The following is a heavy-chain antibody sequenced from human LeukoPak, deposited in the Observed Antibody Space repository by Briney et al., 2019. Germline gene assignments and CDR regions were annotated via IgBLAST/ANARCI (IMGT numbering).Heavy chain of an antibody. Sequence: GESLKISCKGSGYSFTSYWIGWVRQMPGKGLEWTGIIYPGDSDTRYSPSFQGQVTISADKSISTAYLQWSSLKASDTAMYYCARQSIQLWSTRGYYFDYWGQGTLVTVSS. D-gene: IGHD5-18*01. CDR1: GYSFTSYW. V-gene: IGHV5-51*01. J-gene: IGHJ4*02. CDR2: IYPGDSDT. CDR3: ARQSIQLWSTRGYYFDY.